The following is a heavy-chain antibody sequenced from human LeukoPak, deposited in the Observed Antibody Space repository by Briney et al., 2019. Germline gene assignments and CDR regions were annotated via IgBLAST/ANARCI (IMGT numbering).Heavy chain of an antibody. CDR1: GFIVSGNH. CDR2: VYSVGAT. V-gene: IGHV3-66*01. Sequence: GGSLRLSCAASGFIVSGNHMNWVRLAPGKGLEWVSIVYSVGATYYEDSVKGRFTISRDDSKNIVYLQMNNLRSEDTAVYYCARTPLGSGWSYWYFDLWGRGTLVTVSS. CDR3: ARTPLGSGWSYWYFDL. J-gene: IGHJ2*01. D-gene: IGHD6-19*01.